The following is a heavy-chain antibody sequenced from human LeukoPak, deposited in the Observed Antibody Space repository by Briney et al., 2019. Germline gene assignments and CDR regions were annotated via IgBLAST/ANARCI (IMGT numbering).Heavy chain of an antibody. CDR1: GFTFSSYE. CDR3: ARDRRSAFDI. J-gene: IGHJ3*02. V-gene: IGHV3-48*03. CDR2: ISSSGSTI. Sequence: GGSLRLSCAASGFTFSSYEMNWVRQAPGKGLEWVSYISSSGSTIYYADSVKGRFTISGDNAKNSLYLQMNSLRAEDTAVYYCARDRRSAFDIWGQGTMVTVSS.